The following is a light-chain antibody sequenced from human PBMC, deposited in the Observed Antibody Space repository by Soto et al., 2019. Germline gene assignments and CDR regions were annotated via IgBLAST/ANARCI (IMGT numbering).Light chain of an antibody. Sequence: QSALTQPASVSGSPEQSITISCTGTSSDVGSYNFVSWYQQHPGKAPKLMIYEGSKRPSGVSNRFSGSKSGNTASLTIAGLQAEDEADYYCCSYAGSSTFRAVVFGGVTKVTVL. J-gene: IGLJ2*01. V-gene: IGLV2-23*03. CDR2: EGS. CDR1: SSDVGSYNF. CDR3: CSYAGSSTFRAVV.